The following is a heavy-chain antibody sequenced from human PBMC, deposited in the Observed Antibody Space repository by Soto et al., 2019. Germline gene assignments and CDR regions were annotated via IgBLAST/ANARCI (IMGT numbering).Heavy chain of an antibody. D-gene: IGHD7-27*01. V-gene: IGHV3-23*01. CDR1: GFTFSNYA. CDR2: IVDSGDST. CDR3: AKKPVVGAPLGSFDV. J-gene: IGHJ3*01. Sequence: EVQLLESGGGLVQPGGSLRLSCAASGFTFSNYAMSLVRQAPGKGLEWVSAIVDSGDSTYYADPVKGRFAISRDNSKNTLYLQMNGLRAEDTAVYYCAKKPVVGAPLGSFDVWGQGTMVTVSS.